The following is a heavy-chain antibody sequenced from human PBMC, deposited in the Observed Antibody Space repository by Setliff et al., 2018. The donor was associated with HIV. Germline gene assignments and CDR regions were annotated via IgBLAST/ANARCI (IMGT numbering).Heavy chain of an antibody. CDR2: IEERHDIT. J-gene: IGHJ4*02. CDR1: GFTFSIYA. Sequence: GGSLRLSCAASGFTFSIYALCWVRQAPGKGLEWVGFIEERHDITHYADSVKGRFTISRDNSKNTLYLEMNSLTVEDPPLYYCARGGGGDHGFWGQGTPVTVSS. CDR3: ARGGGGDHGF. V-gene: IGHV3-23*01. D-gene: IGHD2-21*01.